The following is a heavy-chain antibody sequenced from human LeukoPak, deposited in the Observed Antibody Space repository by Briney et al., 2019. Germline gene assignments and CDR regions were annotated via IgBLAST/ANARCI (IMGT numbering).Heavy chain of an antibody. CDR2: ISAYNGNT. CDR3: ARSTPYIVVVPAAPTFDY. V-gene: IGHV1-18*01. Sequence: ASVKVSCEASGYTFTSYGISWVRQAPGQGLEWMGWISAYNGNTNYAQKLQGRVTMTTDTSTSTAYMELRSLRSDDTAVYYCARSTPYIVVVPAAPTFDYWGQGTLVTVSS. J-gene: IGHJ4*02. D-gene: IGHD2-2*01. CDR1: GYTFTSYG.